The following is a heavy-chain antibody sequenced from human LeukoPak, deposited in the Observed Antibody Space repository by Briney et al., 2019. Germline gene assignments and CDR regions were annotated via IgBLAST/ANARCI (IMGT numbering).Heavy chain of an antibody. D-gene: IGHD3-22*01. CDR1: GFTFSNYA. CDR2: DSGSGRNT. V-gene: IGHV3-23*01. J-gene: IGHJ4*02. CDR3: AKRQYYYDSSGYIDY. Sequence: GGSLRLSCAGSGFTFSNYAMTWVRQAPGKGLEWVSSDSGSGRNTFYPDSVEGRFTISRDNSKNTVYLQMNSLRADDTAVYYCAKRQYYYDSSGYIDYWGQGTLVTVSS.